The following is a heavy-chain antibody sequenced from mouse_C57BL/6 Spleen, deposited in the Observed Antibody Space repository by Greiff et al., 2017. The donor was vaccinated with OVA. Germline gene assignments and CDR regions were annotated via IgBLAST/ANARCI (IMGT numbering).Heavy chain of an antibody. CDR2: IYPGDGDT. V-gene: IGHV1-82*01. Sequence: VQLQQSGPELVKPGASVKISCKASGYAFSSSWMNWVKQRPGKGLEWIGRIYPGDGDTNYNGKFKGKATLTADKSSSTAYMQLSSLTSEDSAVYFCARGFTTVVANYAMDYWGQGTSVTVSS. J-gene: IGHJ4*01. CDR3: ARGFTTVVANYAMDY. CDR1: GYAFSSSW. D-gene: IGHD1-1*01.